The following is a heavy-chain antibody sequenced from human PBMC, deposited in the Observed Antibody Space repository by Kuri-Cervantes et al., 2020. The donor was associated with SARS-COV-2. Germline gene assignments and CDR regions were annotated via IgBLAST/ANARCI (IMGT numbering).Heavy chain of an antibody. CDR1: GFTFDDYA. CDR2: ISSSSSYI. Sequence: GGSLRLSCAASGFTFDDYAMHWVRQAPGKGLEWVSSISSSSSYIYYADSVKGRFTISRDNAKNSLYLQMNSLRAEDTAVYYCARYRAIPGGGLDYWGQGTLVTVSS. J-gene: IGHJ4*02. V-gene: IGHV3-21*01. D-gene: IGHD2-2*01. CDR3: ARYRAIPGGGLDY.